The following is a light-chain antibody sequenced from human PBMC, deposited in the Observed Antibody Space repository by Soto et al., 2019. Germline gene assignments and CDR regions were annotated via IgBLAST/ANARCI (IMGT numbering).Light chain of an antibody. J-gene: IGKJ5*01. CDR1: ESVGSIY. V-gene: IGKV3-20*01. CDR2: GAS. Sequence: IVFTLSPCTLSVSPEERATLSCRASESVGSIYLAWYPRKPGRTPRSLIYGASSRATGIPDRYSGSGSGTDFTLTIIRLEPEDFAVYYCQHYGSLPIIVGQGTRLEI. CDR3: QHYGSLPII.